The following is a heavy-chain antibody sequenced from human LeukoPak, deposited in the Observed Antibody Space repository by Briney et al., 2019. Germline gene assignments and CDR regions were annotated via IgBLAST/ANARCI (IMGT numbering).Heavy chain of an antibody. J-gene: IGHJ5*02. CDR3: ARDDRKYSLDP. Sequence: SVKVSCKVSGGTLSNSGINWVRQAPGQGLEWVGRIITGLGSADYARRLRGRVTITTDKSTSTAYMVLSSLRSEDTAMYYCARDDRKYSLDPWGQGTLVTVSS. D-gene: IGHD2-21*01. V-gene: IGHV1-69*04. CDR2: IITGLGSA. CDR1: GGTLSNSG.